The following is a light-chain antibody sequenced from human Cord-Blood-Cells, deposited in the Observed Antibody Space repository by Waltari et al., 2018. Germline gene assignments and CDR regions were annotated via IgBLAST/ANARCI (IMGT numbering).Light chain of an antibody. CDR3: QQYNSYAT. CDR1: QSISSW. CDR2: DAS. J-gene: IGKJ1*01. Sequence: DIPLNQSPSTLSGSVGDRVTITCRASQSISSWVAWYQQKPGKAPKLLIYDASSLESGVPSRFSGSGSGTEFTLTISSLQPDEFATYYCQQYNSYATFGQWTKVEIK. V-gene: IGKV1-5*01.